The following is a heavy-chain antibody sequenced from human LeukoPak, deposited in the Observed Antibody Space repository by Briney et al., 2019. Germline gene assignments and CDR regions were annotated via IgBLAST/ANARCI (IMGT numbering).Heavy chain of an antibody. CDR2: INPNSGGT. CDR3: ARESSACSSTSCYVDY. J-gene: IGHJ4*02. D-gene: IGHD2-2*01. CDR1: GYTFTGYY. Sequence: ASVKVSCKASGYTFTGYYMHWVRQAPGQGLEWMGWINPNSGGTNYAQKFQGRVTMTRDTSISTAYMELSRLRSDDTAAYYCARESSACSSTSCYVDYWGQGTLVTVSS. V-gene: IGHV1-2*02.